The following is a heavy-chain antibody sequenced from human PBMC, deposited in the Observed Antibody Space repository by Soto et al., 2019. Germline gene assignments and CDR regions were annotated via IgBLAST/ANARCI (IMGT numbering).Heavy chain of an antibody. Sequence: SVKVSCKASGGTFSSYAISWVRQAPGQGLEWMGGIIPIFGTANYAQKFQGRVTITADESTSTAYVELSSLRSEDTAVYYCARSYSYYDSSGYPWGQGTLVTVSS. CDR3: ARSYSYYDSSGYP. CDR2: IIPIFGTA. J-gene: IGHJ5*02. D-gene: IGHD3-22*01. V-gene: IGHV1-69*13. CDR1: GGTFSSYA.